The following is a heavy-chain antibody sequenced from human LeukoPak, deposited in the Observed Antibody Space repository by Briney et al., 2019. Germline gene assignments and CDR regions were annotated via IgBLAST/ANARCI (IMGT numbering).Heavy chain of an antibody. Sequence: SETLSLTCTVSGGSISSYYWSWIRQPAGKGLEWIGRIYTNGSTNYNPSLKSRVTMSVDTSKNQFSLKLSSVTAADTAVYYCARGRAYRGGDCYGYYYYYMDVWGKGTTVTVSS. J-gene: IGHJ6*03. V-gene: IGHV4-4*07. CDR1: GGSISSYY. CDR2: IYTNGST. CDR3: ARGRAYRGGDCYGYYYYYMDV. D-gene: IGHD2-21*02.